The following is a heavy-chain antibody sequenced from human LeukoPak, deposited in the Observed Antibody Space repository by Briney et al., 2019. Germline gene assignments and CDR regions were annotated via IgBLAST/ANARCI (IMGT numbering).Heavy chain of an antibody. CDR3: ARVDGGFGAHSYSYYYGMDV. CDR2: ISHDGSNK. V-gene: IGHV3-30-3*01. J-gene: IGHJ6*02. Sequence: GGSLRLSCAASGFSFSTYAMHWVRQAPGKGLEWMAIISHDGSNKYYADSVKGRFTISRDNSKNTLSLQMNSLRAEDTAVYYCARVDGGFGAHSYSYYYGMDVWGLGTTVTVSS. CDR1: GFSFSTYA. D-gene: IGHD3-10*01.